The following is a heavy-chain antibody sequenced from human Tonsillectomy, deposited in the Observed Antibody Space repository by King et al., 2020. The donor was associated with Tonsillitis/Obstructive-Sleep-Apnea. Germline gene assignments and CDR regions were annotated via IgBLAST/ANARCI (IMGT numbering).Heavy chain of an antibody. D-gene: IGHD1-14*01. V-gene: IGHV2-26*01. Sequence: VTLQESGPVLVKPTETLTLTCTVSGFSLSNARMGVSWIRQPPGKALEWHAHIFSNDEKSYSTSLKSRLTISKDTSKSQVVFTMTNMDPVDTATYYCARIAPGGEVYYFDYWGQGTLVTVSS. CDR1: GFSLSNARMG. J-gene: IGHJ4*02. CDR2: IFSNDEK. CDR3: ARIAPGGEVYYFDY.